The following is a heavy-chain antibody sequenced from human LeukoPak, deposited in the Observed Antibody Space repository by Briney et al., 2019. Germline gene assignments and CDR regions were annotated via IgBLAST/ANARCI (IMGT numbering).Heavy chain of an antibody. V-gene: IGHV4-59*12. Sequence: SETLSLTCTVSGGSISSYYWSWIRQPPGKGLEWIGYIYYSGSTNYNPSLKSRVTISVDTSKNQFSLKLSSVTAADTAVYYCARRERTMVRGVIGTWGQGTLVTVSS. J-gene: IGHJ5*02. CDR3: ARRERTMVRGVIGT. CDR1: GGSISSYY. D-gene: IGHD3-10*01. CDR2: IYYSGST.